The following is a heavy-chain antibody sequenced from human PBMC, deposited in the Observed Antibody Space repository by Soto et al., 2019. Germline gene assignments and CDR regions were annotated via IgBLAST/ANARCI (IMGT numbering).Heavy chain of an antibody. Sequence: SETMCVRSTVAGGSIGGVGYYWTWIRQHPGKGLEWIGYIYYSGSTYYNPSLKSRVTISVDTSKNQFSLKLSSVTAADTAVYYCARSVFPWGQGTLVT. CDR2: IYYSGST. CDR1: GGSIGGVGYY. CDR3: ARSVFP. V-gene: IGHV4-31*02. J-gene: IGHJ5*02.